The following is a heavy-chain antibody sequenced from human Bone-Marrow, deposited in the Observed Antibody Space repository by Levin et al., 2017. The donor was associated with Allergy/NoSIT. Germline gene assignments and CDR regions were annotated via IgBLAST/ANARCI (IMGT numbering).Heavy chain of an antibody. Sequence: LSLTCAASGFTFTSYGMHWVRQAPGKGLEWVAFIWYDGINRYYADSVKGRFTISRDNSKNTLYLQMNSLRADDTAVYYCARHHDYGDYLLEYWGQGTLVTVSS. J-gene: IGHJ4*02. CDR2: IWYDGINR. CDR1: GFTFTSYG. CDR3: ARHHDYGDYLLEY. D-gene: IGHD4-17*01. V-gene: IGHV3-33*01.